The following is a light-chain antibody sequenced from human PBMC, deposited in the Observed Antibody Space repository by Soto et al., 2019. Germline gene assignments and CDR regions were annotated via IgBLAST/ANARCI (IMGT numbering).Light chain of an antibody. CDR3: SSFTSITTLV. CDR2: EVS. CDR1: SSDIGAYDY. J-gene: IGLJ2*01. Sequence: QSALTQPASVSGSPGQSITISCTGTSSDIGAYDYVSWYQQHPGKAPKLLIYEVSNRPSGVSTRFSGSKSGNTASLTISGLRAEDEANYHCSSFTSITTLVFGGGTNLIVL. V-gene: IGLV2-14*01.